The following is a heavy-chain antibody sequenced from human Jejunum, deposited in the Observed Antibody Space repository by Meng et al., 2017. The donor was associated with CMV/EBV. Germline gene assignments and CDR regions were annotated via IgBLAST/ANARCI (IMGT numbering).Heavy chain of an antibody. CDR1: LTFSTFW. CDR2: ITQDGNAK. Sequence: LTFSTFWMSWFRQAPGKGLEWVAHITQDGNAKYYVDSVRGRFTISRDNSKNTLYLQMNSLRADDTAIYYCARGRVSYTTWSPQAYWGQGTLVTVSS. D-gene: IGHD6-6*01. CDR3: ARGRVSYTTWSPQAY. V-gene: IGHV3-7*01. J-gene: IGHJ4*02.